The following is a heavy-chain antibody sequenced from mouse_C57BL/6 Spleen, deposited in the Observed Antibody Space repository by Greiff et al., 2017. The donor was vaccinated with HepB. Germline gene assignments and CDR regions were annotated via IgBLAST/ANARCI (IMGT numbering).Heavy chain of an antibody. CDR2: INPNNGGT. CDR1: GYTFTDYN. V-gene: IGHV1-18*01. CDR3: AITTVVADYAMDY. D-gene: IGHD1-1*01. Sequence: VQLQQSGPELVKPGASVKIPCKASGYTFTDYNMDWVKQSHGKSLEWIGDINPNNGGTSYNQKFKGKATLTVDKSSSTAYMELRSLTSEDTAVYYCAITTVVADYAMDYWGQGTSVTVSS. J-gene: IGHJ4*01.